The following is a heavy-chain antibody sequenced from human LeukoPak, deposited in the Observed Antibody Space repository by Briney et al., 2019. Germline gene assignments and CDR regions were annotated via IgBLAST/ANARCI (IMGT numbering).Heavy chain of an antibody. Sequence: GGSLRLSCAASGFILSPYSMHWVRQAPGKGLEWVAVISFDGTIKYYGDSVNGRFTISRDNAKNTLYLQMNSLRGEDTAVYYCARDMLFGESVYNWFDPWGQGTLVTVSS. V-gene: IGHV3-30-3*01. CDR2: ISFDGTIK. CDR1: GFILSPYS. D-gene: IGHD3/OR15-3a*01. J-gene: IGHJ5*02. CDR3: ARDMLFGESVYNWFDP.